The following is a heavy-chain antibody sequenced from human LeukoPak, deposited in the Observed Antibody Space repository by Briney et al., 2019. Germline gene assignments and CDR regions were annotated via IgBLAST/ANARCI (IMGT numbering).Heavy chain of an antibody. CDR1: GYTFTSYG. V-gene: IGHV1-18*01. CDR2: ISAYNGNT. D-gene: IGHD3-22*01. J-gene: IGHJ4*02. Sequence: ASVKVSCKASGYTFTSYGISWVRQAPGQGLEWMGWISAYNGNTNYAQKLQGRVTMTTDTSTSTAYMELRSLRSDDTAVYYCATGLLRDSSGYYYVFWGQGTLVTVSS. CDR3: ATGLLRDSSGYYYVF.